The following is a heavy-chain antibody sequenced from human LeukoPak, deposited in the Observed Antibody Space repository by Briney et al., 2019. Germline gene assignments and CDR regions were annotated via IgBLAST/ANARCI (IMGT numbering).Heavy chain of an antibody. CDR2: IWYDGSNK. CDR1: GFTFSSYG. D-gene: IGHD3-10*01. CDR3: AREGRSGGDDY. Sequence: PGGSLRLSCAASGFTFSSYGMHWVRQAPGKGLEWVAVIWYDGSNKYYADSVKGRFTISRDNSKNTLYLQMNSLRAEDTAVYYWAREGRSGGDDYWGQGTLVTVSS. J-gene: IGHJ4*02. V-gene: IGHV3-33*01.